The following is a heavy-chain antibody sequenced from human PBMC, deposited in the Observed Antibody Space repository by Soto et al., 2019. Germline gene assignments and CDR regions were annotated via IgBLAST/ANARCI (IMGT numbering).Heavy chain of an antibody. Sequence: QLQLVQSGAEVRKPGSSVKVSCQASGGTFTTHGISWVRQAPGQGLEWMGGIIPIFDAAKYAQKFQGRVTITADESTNTAYMELSSMSSGDTAVYYCARDITRDNAEISGAHYVYYERDVGGQGTAVTVSS. CDR3: ARDITRDNAEISGAHYVYYERDV. D-gene: IGHD3-16*01. J-gene: IGHJ6*02. CDR2: IIPIFDAA. CDR1: GGTFTTHG. V-gene: IGHV1-69*01.